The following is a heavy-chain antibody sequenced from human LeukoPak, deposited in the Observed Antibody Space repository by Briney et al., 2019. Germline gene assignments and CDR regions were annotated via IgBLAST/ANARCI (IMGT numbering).Heavy chain of an antibody. CDR3: ARGPYYYDSSGYYYYYYYYMDV. D-gene: IGHD3-22*01. Sequence: NPSETLSLACAVYGGSFSGYYWSWIRQPPGKGLEWFGEINRSGSTNYNPSLKSRVTISVDTSKNQFSLKLSSVTAADTAVYYCARGPYYYDSSGYYYYYYYYMDVWGKGTTVTVSS. J-gene: IGHJ6*03. CDR2: INRSGST. V-gene: IGHV4-34*01. CDR1: GGSFSGYY.